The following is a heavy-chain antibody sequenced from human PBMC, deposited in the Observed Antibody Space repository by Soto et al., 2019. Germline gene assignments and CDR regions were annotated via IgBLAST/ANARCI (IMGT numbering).Heavy chain of an antibody. Sequence: PGGSLRLSCATSGFTFSTYLMHWVRQAPGKGLEWVAVIWYNGRNKYYAESVKGRFTVSRDNSNNTVYLEMDSLRAEDTAVYYCAFDFWSRSVLDVWGQGTTVTVFS. J-gene: IGHJ6*02. CDR1: GFTFSTYL. CDR3: AFDFWSRSVLDV. V-gene: IGHV3-33*01. CDR2: IWYNGRNK. D-gene: IGHD3-3*01.